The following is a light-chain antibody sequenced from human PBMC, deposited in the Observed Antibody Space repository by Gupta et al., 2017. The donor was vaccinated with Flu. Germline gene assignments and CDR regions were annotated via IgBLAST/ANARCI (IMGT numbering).Light chain of an antibody. CDR1: QGLIYSDGNTY. J-gene: IGKJ1*01. CDR2: LVS. V-gene: IGKV2-30*01. CDR3: MQGAHWPWA. Sequence: VVMTQSPLSLLVTLGQHASISCRSSQGLIYSDGNTYLHWFQQRPSQSPRRLIYLVSYRDSGVPDRFSGRGSGADFTLKISRVEAEDVWVYFCMQGAHWPWAFGQGTKVEIK.